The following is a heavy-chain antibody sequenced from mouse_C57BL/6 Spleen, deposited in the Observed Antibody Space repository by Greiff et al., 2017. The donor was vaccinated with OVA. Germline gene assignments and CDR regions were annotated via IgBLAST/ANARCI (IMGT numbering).Heavy chain of an antibody. V-gene: IGHV1-52*01. CDR2: IDPSDSET. D-gene: IGHD1-1*01. Sequence: QVQLQQPGAELVRPGSSVKLSCKASGYTFTSYWMHWVKQRPIQGLEWIGNIDPSDSETHYNQKFKDKATLTVDKSASTAYMQLISLTSEDSAVYYCARVGTTDWFAYWGQGTLVTVSA. J-gene: IGHJ3*01. CDR3: ARVGTTDWFAY. CDR1: GYTFTSYW.